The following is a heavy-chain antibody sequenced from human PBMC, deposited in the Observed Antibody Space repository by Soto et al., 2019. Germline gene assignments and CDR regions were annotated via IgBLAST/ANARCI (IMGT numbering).Heavy chain of an antibody. V-gene: IGHV4-59*01. CDR1: GGSINNYY. Sequence: QVQLQESGPGLVKPSETLSLTCTVSGGSINNYYWGWIRQPPGKGLEWIGYIYYSGCTTYNPSLKCRVTLSVYTSKNQLHLKLRSVNAADTDVYSCGNYAGGSIDSWGQGTLVTVSA. D-gene: IGHD3-16*01. CDR2: IYYSGCT. J-gene: IGHJ4*02. CDR3: GNYAGGSIDS.